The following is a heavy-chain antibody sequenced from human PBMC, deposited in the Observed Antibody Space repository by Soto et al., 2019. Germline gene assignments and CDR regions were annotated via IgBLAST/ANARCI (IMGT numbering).Heavy chain of an antibody. J-gene: IGHJ3*01. CDR3: ARFQYTVVTPFDL. CDR2: IRYSGKT. D-gene: IGHD2-21*02. CDR1: GGSLTNYF. V-gene: IGHV4-59*01. Sequence: QVQLQESGPGLVEPSETLSLTCTVSGGSLTNYFLTWIRQSPGKGLEWIAYIRYSGKTGYNPSLKSRVTIALDTPKNQFSLKLTSVTAADTAIYYCARFQYTVVTPFDLWGQGTMVIVSS.